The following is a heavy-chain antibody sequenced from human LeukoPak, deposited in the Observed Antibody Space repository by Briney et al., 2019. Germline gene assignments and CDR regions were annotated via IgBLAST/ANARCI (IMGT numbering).Heavy chain of an antibody. CDR3: ARSLGGGFGEFFDY. CDR2: IYYSGST. J-gene: IGHJ4*02. V-gene: IGHV4-39*01. CDR1: VGSISSSSYY. Sequence: SETLSLTCTVSVGSISSSSYYWGWIRQPPGKGLEWIGSIYYSGSTYYNPSLKSRVTISVDTSKNQFSLKLCSVTAADPAVYYWARSLGGGFGEFFDYWGQGTLVTVSS. D-gene: IGHD3-10*01.